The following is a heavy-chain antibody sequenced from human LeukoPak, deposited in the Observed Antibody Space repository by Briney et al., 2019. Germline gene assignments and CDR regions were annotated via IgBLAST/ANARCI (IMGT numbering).Heavy chain of an antibody. V-gene: IGHV4-39*01. Sequence: PSETLSLTCTVSGDSISSSDYYWGWIRQPPGQGLEWIGSISYSGTAYYNPSLKSRVTMSVDTSKSQFALKLSSVTAADTAMYYCARHLSYGGNSAWGYWGQGTLVTVSS. J-gene: IGHJ4*02. D-gene: IGHD4-23*01. CDR2: ISYSGTA. CDR3: ARHLSYGGNSAWGY. CDR1: GDSISSSDYY.